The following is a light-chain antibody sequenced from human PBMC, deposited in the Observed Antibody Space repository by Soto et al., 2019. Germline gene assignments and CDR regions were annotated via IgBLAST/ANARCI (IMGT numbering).Light chain of an antibody. CDR3: QSYDHSLSGSVV. Sequence: QSVLTQPPSVSGAPGQRVTISCTGGSSDLGAGYDVHWYQHVPGTAPKLLISGNTNRPSGVPDRFSGSKSGTSAPLAITGLQDEDEADYYCQSYDHSLSGSVVFGGGTKLTVL. CDR1: SSDLGAGYD. CDR2: GNT. J-gene: IGLJ2*01. V-gene: IGLV1-40*01.